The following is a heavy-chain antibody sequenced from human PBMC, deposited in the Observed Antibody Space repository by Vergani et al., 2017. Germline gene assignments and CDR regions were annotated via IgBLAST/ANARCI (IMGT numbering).Heavy chain of an antibody. Sequence: QVQLQESGPGLVKPSQTLSLTCTVSGGSISSAGYFWSWIRQHPGKGLELIGYIYHSGVAYYNPSLESRVTMSVDTSKNQFSLNLNSVTASETAVYYCARIPRGYCSSVICFPYDHWGQGGLVTVSS. CDR1: GGSISSAGYF. CDR2: IYHSGVA. D-gene: IGHD2-2*01. V-gene: IGHV4-31*03. CDR3: ARIPRGYCSSVICFPYDH. J-gene: IGHJ4*02.